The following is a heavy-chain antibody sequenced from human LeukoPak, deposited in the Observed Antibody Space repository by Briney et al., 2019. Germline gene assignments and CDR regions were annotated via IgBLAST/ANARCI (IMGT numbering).Heavy chain of an antibody. Sequence: SETLSLTCTVSGGSIRSYYWSWIRQPPGKGLEWSGYIYYSGSTNYNPSLKSRATISVDTSKHQLSLKLSSVTAADTAVYYCARVLGGYSYGSFDYWGQGTLVTVSS. CDR1: GGSIRSYY. CDR3: ARVLGGYSYGSFDY. V-gene: IGHV4-59*01. J-gene: IGHJ4*02. D-gene: IGHD5-18*01. CDR2: IYYSGST.